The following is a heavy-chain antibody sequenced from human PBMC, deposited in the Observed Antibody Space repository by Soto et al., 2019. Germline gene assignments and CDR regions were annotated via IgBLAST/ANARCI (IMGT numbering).Heavy chain of an antibody. J-gene: IGHJ4*02. CDR1: GFTFSNYA. CDR2: ISVSVGST. CDR3: AKAGGAAGTVDYFDY. Sequence: GGSLRLSCAASGFTFSNYAINWCRQSQGKGLEWVSVISVSVGSTYYADSVKSRFTITRDNSKNTLYLQMNSLSAEDTAVYYCAKAGGAAGTVDYFDYWGQGTLVTVSS. D-gene: IGHD6-13*01. V-gene: IGHV3-23*01.